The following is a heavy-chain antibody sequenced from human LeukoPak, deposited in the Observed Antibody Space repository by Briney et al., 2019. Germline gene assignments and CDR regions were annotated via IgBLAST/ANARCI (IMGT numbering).Heavy chain of an antibody. V-gene: IGHV1-2*02. CDR3: ARDLASVLTPGLDY. CDR1: GYTFTNYY. Sequence: ASVKVSCKASGYTFTNYYIQWVRQAPGQGLEWMGWINPNSGVTNYAQKFQGRITMTRDTSISTAYMELSGLTSDDTAVYFCARDLASVLTPGLDYWGQGALVTVSS. D-gene: IGHD4-23*01. J-gene: IGHJ4*02. CDR2: INPNSGVT.